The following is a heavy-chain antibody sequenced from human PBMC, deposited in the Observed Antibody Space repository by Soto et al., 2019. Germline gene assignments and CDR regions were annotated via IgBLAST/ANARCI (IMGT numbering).Heavy chain of an antibody. D-gene: IGHD3-10*01. CDR1: GDSISSGSNS. CDR2: IFYSGNT. CDR3: ARTDYGSGSLTD. Sequence: SETLSLTCIVSGDSISSGSNSWSWLRQPPGKGLEWTGYIFYSGNTYYTPSLKSRVTISVDTSKNQFSLRLSSVTAADTAVYYCARTDYGSGSLTDWGLGTLVTVSS. V-gene: IGHV4-30-4*01. J-gene: IGHJ4*02.